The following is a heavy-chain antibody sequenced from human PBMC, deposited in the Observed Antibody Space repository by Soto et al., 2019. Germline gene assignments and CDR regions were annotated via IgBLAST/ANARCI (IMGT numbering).Heavy chain of an antibody. CDR3: ARTIFGVVTTFDC. V-gene: IGHV4-61*01. D-gene: IGHD3-3*01. CDR2: IYYSGST. J-gene: IGHJ4*02. Sequence: ETLSLTCTASGSSVNSDIYYWSWIRQPPGKGLEWIGYIYYSGSTNYSPSLKSRVTISVDTSKNQFSLKLSSVTAADTAVYYCARTIFGVVTTFDCWGQGTLVT. CDR1: GSSVNSDIYY.